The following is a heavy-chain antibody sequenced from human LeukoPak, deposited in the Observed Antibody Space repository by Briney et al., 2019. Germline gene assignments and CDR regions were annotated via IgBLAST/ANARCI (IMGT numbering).Heavy chain of an antibody. CDR1: GFTFSTYS. V-gene: IGHV3-21*01. CDR3: ARFPQKDNPPIVGVIIEDY. Sequence: GGSLRLSCAASGFTFSTYSMNWVRQAPGKGLEWVSSISSSSTYIYYADSVKGRFTISRDNAKNSLYLQMNSLRAEDTAVYYCARFPQKDNPPIVGVIIEDYWGQGTLVTVSS. CDR2: ISSSSTYI. D-gene: IGHD3-3*01. J-gene: IGHJ4*02.